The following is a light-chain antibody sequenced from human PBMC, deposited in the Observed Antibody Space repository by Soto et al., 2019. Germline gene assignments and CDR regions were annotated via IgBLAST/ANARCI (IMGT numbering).Light chain of an antibody. CDR3: QSHDSSLNSWV. J-gene: IGLJ3*02. CDR1: SSNIGAGYD. V-gene: IGLV1-40*01. CDR2: GNT. Sequence: QSVLTQPPSMSGAPGQRVTISCTGSSSNIGAGYDVHWYQLLPGTAPKLLIYGNTNRPSGVPDRFSGSKSGTSASLAITGPPGEDEADYYCQSHDSSLNSWVFGGGTKLTVL.